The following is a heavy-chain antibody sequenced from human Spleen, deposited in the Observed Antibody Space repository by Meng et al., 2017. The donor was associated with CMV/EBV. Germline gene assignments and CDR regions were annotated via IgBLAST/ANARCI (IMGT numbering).Heavy chain of an antibody. CDR2: ISGSGDRT. CDR3: AKYNYGDFINWLDP. D-gene: IGHD4-17*01. CDR1: GFTFSSYG. V-gene: IGHV3-23*01. Sequence: SGFTFSSYGMTWVRRAPGKGLDWVSTISGSGDRTYYSDSVKGRFTISRDNSKSTLFLQMNSLRAEDTAVYFCAKYNYGDFINWLDPWGQGTLVTVSS. J-gene: IGHJ5*02.